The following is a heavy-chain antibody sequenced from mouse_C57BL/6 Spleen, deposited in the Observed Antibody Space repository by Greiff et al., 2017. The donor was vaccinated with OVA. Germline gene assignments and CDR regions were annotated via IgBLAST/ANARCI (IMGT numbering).Heavy chain of an antibody. CDR3: ASKGTTVPNWYCDV. CDR2: IDPSDSYT. CDR1: GYTFTSYW. J-gene: IGHJ1*03. Sequence: QVHVKQPGAELVKPGASVKLSCKASGYTFTSYWMPWVKQRPGQGLEWIGEIDPSDSYTNYNQKFKGKATLTVDTSSSTAYMQLSSLTSEDSAVYYCASKGTTVPNWYCDVWGTGTTVTVSS. D-gene: IGHD1-1*01. V-gene: IGHV1-50*01.